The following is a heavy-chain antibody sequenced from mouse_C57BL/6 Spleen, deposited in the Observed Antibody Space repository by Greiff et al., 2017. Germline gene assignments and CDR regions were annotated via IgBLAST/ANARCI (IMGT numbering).Heavy chain of an antibody. Sequence: QVQLQQPGAELVRPGSSVKLSCKASGYTFTSYWMDWVKQRPGQGLEWIGNIYPSDSETHYNQKFKDKATLTVDKSSSTAYMQLSSLTSEDSAAYYCARVLSPTEASGFAYWGQGTLVTVSA. CDR1: GYTFTSYW. V-gene: IGHV1-61*01. D-gene: IGHD1-1*01. CDR3: ARVLSPTEASGFAY. J-gene: IGHJ3*01. CDR2: IYPSDSET.